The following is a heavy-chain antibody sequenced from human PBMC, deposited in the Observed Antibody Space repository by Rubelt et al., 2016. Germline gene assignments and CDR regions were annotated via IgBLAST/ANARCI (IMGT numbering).Heavy chain of an antibody. CDR2: IYSSGNT. CDR1: GGSISSYY. CDR3: ARHGDSGSYLCPLDY. J-gene: IGHJ4*02. Sequence: QVQLQESGPGLVKPSETLSLTCTVSGGSISSYYWSWIRQPPGKGLEWIGYIYSSGNTNYNPSLKSRVTISVDTSKNQFSLKLRSVTAADTAVYYCARHGDSGSYLCPLDYWGQGTLVTVSS. V-gene: IGHV4-59*08. D-gene: IGHD1-26*01.